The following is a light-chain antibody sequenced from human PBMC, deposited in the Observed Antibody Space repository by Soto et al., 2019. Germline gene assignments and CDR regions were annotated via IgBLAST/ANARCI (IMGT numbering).Light chain of an antibody. CDR1: QTITNY. CDR3: QKYDRAQLT. CDR2: AAS. V-gene: IGKV1-27*01. Sequence: DIQMTQSPSSLSASVGDRVTITCRASQTITNYLAWYQQRPGKVPKVLIYAASTLQSGVPSRFSGSGSGTEFTLTISSLQPEDVATYYCQKYDRAQLTFGGGTKVEIK. J-gene: IGKJ4*01.